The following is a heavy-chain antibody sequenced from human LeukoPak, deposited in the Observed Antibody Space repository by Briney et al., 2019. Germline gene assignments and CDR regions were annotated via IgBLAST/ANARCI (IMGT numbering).Heavy chain of an antibody. J-gene: IGHJ4*02. CDR2: INPNSGGT. CDR3: ARAAYCSGGSCPTLY. CDR1: GYTFTGYY. D-gene: IGHD2-15*01. V-gene: IGHV1-2*02. Sequence: ASVKVSCKASGYTFTGYYMHWVRQAPGQGLEWMGWINPNSGGTNYAQKFQGRVTMTRDTSISTAYMELSRLRSDDTAVYYCARAAYCSGGSCPTLYWGQGTLVTVSS.